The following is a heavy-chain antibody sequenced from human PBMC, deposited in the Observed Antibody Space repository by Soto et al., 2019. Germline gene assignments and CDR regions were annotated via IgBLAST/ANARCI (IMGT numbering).Heavy chain of an antibody. V-gene: IGHV3-9*01. CDR3: AKDTGPN. J-gene: IGHJ4*02. CDR1: GFTFDNYA. Sequence: GGSLRLSCAASGFTFDNYAMHWVRQAPGKGLEWVSGISWNSNTIAYADSLKGRFTVSRDNAKNSLYLQMNSLRAEDTAFYYCAKDTGPNWGQGTLVTVSS. CDR2: ISWNSNTI.